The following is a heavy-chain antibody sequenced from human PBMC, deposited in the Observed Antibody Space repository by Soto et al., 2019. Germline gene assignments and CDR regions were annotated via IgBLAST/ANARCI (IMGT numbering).Heavy chain of an antibody. CDR2: MNPNSGNT. D-gene: IGHD3-3*01. CDR1: GYTFTSYD. CDR3: ASPARNYDFWSGYSFDI. Sequence: GASVKVSCKASGYTFTSYDINWVRQATGQGLEWMGWMNPNSGNTGYAQKFQGRVTMTRNTSISTAYMELSSLRPEDTAVYYCASPARNYDFWSGYSFDIWGQGTMVTVSS. J-gene: IGHJ3*02. V-gene: IGHV1-8*01.